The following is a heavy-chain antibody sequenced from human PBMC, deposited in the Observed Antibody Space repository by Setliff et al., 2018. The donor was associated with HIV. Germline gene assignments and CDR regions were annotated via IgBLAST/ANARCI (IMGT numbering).Heavy chain of an antibody. CDR3: ARDGGYSGHQWFGDAFDI. Sequence: ASVKVSCKVSGYTLPELSMHWVRQPPGKGLEWMGGFDPEDGKTINAQKFQGRVTMTEDTSTDTAYMELSSLGSEDTAVYFCARDGGYSGHQWFGDAFDIWGQGTMVTVSS. J-gene: IGHJ3*02. V-gene: IGHV1-24*01. CDR2: FDPEDGKT. CDR1: GYTLPELS. D-gene: IGHD5-12*01.